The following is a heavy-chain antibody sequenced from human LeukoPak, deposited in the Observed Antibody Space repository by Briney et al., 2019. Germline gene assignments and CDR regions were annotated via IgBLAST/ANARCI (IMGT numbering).Heavy chain of an antibody. CDR3: ARDAASGNNWFDP. J-gene: IGHJ5*02. V-gene: IGHV3-48*01. CDR2: ISPSSSST. CDR1: GFTFSSYS. D-gene: IGHD3-3*01. Sequence: GGSLRLSCAASGFTFSSYSLNWVRQAPGQVLDWVSYISPSSSSTYYADSVKGRFTISRDNARNSLYLQMNSLSTEDTALYYCARDAASGNNWFDPWGQGTLVTVSS.